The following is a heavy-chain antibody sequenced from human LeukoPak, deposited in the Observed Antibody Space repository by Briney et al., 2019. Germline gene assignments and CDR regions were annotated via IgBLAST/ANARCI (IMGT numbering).Heavy chain of an antibody. CDR1: GYTFTGYY. J-gene: IGHJ6*03. V-gene: IGHV1-2*02. CDR2: INPNSGDT. Sequence: ASVKVSCKASGYTFTGYYMHWVRQAPGQGLEWMGWINPNSGDTNYAQKFQGRVTMTRDTSISTAYMELSRLRSDDTAVYYCASTSSGWYPHYYYMDVWGKGTTVTVSS. CDR3: ASTSSGWYPHYYYMDV. D-gene: IGHD6-19*01.